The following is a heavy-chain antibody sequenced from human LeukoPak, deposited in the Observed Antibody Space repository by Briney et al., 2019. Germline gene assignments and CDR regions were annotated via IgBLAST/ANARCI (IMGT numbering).Heavy chain of an antibody. J-gene: IGHJ5*01. V-gene: IGHV3-30*02. CDR3: ARDLYYYDSSGWFDS. CDR1: GFTFSSYG. CDR2: VRYDGSNK. D-gene: IGHD3-22*01. Sequence: GGSLRLSCAASGFTFSSYGMHWVRQAPGKGLEWVAFVRYDGSNKYYADSVKGRFTISRDNSKNTLYLRMNSLRAEDTAVYYCARDLYYYDSSGWFDSWGQGTLVTVSS.